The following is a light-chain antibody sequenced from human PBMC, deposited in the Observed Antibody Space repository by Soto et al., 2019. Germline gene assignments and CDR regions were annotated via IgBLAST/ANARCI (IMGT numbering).Light chain of an antibody. CDR2: AAS. CDR3: QRYISAPFT. J-gene: IGKJ3*01. V-gene: IGKV1-27*01. CDR1: QGISNY. Sequence: DIQMTQSPSSLSASVGYRVTITCRATQGISNYLAWYQQKPGKVPKLLIYAASTLQSGVPSRFSGSGSGTDFTLTISSLQPEDVATYYCQRYISAPFTFGPGTNVHIK.